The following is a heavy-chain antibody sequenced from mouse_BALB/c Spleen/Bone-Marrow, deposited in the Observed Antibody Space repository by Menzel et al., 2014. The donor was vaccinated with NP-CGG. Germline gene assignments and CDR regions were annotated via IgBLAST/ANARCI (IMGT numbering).Heavy chain of an antibody. D-gene: IGHD2-14*01. CDR2: INPGSGGT. J-gene: IGHJ2*01. CDR3: ARGDYRSYYFDY. CDR1: GYAFTNYL. V-gene: IGHV1-54*01. Sequence: QVQLQHSGAELVRPGTSVKVSCKASGYAFTNYLIEWVKQRPGRGLEWIGVINPGSGGTNYNEKFKGKATLTADKSSSTAYMQLSSLTSDDSAVYFCARGDYRSYYFDYWGQGTTLTVSS.